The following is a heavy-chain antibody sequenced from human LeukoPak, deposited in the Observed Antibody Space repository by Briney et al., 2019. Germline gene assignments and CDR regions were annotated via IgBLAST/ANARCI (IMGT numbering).Heavy chain of an antibody. J-gene: IGHJ4*02. Sequence: PSETLSLTCTVSGGSISSGDYYWSWIRQPPGKGLEWIGYIYYSGSTYYNPSLKSRVTISVDTSKNQFSLKLSSVTAADTAVYYCAREVPAAIWSHSDYWGQGTLVTVSS. CDR2: IYYSGST. CDR3: AREVPAAIWSHSDY. CDR1: GGSISSGDYY. V-gene: IGHV4-30-4*08. D-gene: IGHD2-2*02.